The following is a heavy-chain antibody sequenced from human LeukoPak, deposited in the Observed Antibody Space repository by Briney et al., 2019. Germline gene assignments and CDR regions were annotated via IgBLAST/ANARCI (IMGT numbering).Heavy chain of an antibody. CDR1: GYTFTGYY. Sequence: ASVKVSCKASGYTFTGYYMHWVRQAPGQGLEWMGWINPNSGGTNYAQKFQGRVTMTRDTSISTAYMELSRLRSDDTAVYYCPRDLASTPHWEFDYWGQGTPVTVSP. CDR2: INPNSGGT. CDR3: PRDLASTPHWEFDY. V-gene: IGHV1-2*02. J-gene: IGHJ4*02. D-gene: IGHD7-27*01.